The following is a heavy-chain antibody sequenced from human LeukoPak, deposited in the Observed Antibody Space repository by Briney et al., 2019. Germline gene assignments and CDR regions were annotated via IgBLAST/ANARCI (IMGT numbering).Heavy chain of an antibody. D-gene: IGHD1-7*01. V-gene: IGHV1-18*01. CDR1: GYTFTSYG. Sequence: GASVKVSCKASGYTFTSYGISWVRQAPGQGLEWMGWISAYNGNTNYAQKLQGRVTMTTDTSTSTAYMELRSLRSDDTAVYYCARVKTGTTRGNWFDPWGQGTLVTVSS. CDR3: ARVKTGTTRGNWFDP. J-gene: IGHJ5*02. CDR2: ISAYNGNT.